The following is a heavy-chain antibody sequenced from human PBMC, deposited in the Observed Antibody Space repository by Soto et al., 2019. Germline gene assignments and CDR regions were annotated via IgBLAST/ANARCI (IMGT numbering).Heavy chain of an antibody. D-gene: IGHD4-17*01. CDR1: GFTFSLYE. CDR3: VRAGYGDPYYYYGLDV. J-gene: IGHJ6*02. Sequence: EVQLVESGGGLVQPGGSLRLSCAASGFTFSLYEMIWVRQAPGKGLEWVSYISTSGTAIYYADSVKGRFTISRDNSNSSLFLQMDSLRADDTAVYYCVRAGYGDPYYYYGLDVWRQGTTVTVSS. V-gene: IGHV3-48*03. CDR2: ISTSGTAI.